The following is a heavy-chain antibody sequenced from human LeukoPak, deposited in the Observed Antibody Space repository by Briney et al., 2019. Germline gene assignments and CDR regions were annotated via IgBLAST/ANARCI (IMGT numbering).Heavy chain of an antibody. V-gene: IGHV2-5*01. CDR2: IYWNDDK. D-gene: IGHD3-22*01. CDR3: AHSREGYYYDSSGYWVPSGNFDY. J-gene: IGHJ4*02. CDR1: GFSLSTSGVG. Sequence: SGPTLVNPTQTLTLTCTFSGFSLSTSGVGVGWIRQPPGKALEWLALIYWNDDKRYSPSLKSRLTITKDTSKNQVVLTMTNMDPVDTATYYCAHSREGYYYDSSGYWVPSGNFDYWGQGTLVTVSS.